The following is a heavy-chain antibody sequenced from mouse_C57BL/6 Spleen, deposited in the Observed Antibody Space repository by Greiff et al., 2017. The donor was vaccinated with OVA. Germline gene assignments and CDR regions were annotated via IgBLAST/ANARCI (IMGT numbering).Heavy chain of an antibody. Sequence: EVQRVESGPGLVKPSQSLSLTCSVTGYSITSGYYWNWIRQFPGNKLEWMGYISYDGSNNYNPSLKNRISITRDTSKNQFFLKLNSVTTEDTATYYCARESYDYDGRDYFDYWGQGTTLTVSS. D-gene: IGHD2-4*01. CDR1: GYSITSGYY. V-gene: IGHV3-6*01. J-gene: IGHJ2*01. CDR2: ISYDGSN. CDR3: ARESYDYDGRDYFDY.